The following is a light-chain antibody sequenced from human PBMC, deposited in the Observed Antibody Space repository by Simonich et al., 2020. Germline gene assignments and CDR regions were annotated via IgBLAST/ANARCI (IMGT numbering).Light chain of an antibody. CDR1: QSVSSY. CDR2: DAS. Sequence: EIVLTQSPATLSLSPGERATLSCRASQSVSSYLAWYQQKPGQAPRLLIYDASNRATGIPARFSCSGSGTDFTLTISSLEPEDFAFYYCQQRSNWPLFTFGPGTKVDIK. CDR3: QQRSNWPLFT. J-gene: IGKJ3*01. V-gene: IGKV3-11*01.